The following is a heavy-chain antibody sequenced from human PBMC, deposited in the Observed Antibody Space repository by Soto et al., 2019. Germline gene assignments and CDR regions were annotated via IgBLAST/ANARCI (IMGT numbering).Heavy chain of an antibody. V-gene: IGHV3-23*01. CDR3: AKALTAEPQLYSNYFYYYYGMDV. D-gene: IGHD4-4*01. CDR1: GFTFSSYA. J-gene: IGHJ6*02. Sequence: GGSLRLSCAASGFTFSSYAMSWVRQAPGKGLEWVSVISGSGGSTYYADSVKGCFTISRDNSKNTLYLQINSLRAEDTAVYYCAKALTAEPQLYSNYFYYYYGMDVWGQGTTVTVSS. CDR2: ISGSGGST.